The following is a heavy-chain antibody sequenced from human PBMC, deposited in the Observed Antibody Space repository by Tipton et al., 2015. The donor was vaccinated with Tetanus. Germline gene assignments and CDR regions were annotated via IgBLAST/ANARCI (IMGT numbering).Heavy chain of an antibody. D-gene: IGHD3-10*01. CDR1: GYSFTSYW. CDR3: ARHVGFGDLLSLFDY. J-gene: IGHJ4*02. CDR2: IYPGDSDT. V-gene: IGHV5-51*01. Sequence: QSGPEVKKPGESLKISCKGSGYSFTSYWIGWVRQMPGKGLEWMGIIYPGDSDTRYSPSFQGQVTISADKSISTAYLQWSSLKASDTAMYYCARHVGFGDLLSLFDYWGQGTLVTVSS.